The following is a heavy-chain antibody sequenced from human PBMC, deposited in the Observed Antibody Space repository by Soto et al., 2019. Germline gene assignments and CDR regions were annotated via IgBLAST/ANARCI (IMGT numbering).Heavy chain of an antibody. V-gene: IGHV1-18*01. CDR3: ARWLQLRPLDY. Sequence: QVQLAQSGGEVKKPGASVKVYCKASGYTFTSFGIGWVRQAPGQGLEYMGWITVSNGNPNYAPKFQDRVTMTVDTSTCTAYMELRSLISDDTAMYYCARWLQLRPLDYWGQGTLVTVSS. J-gene: IGHJ4*02. CDR2: ITVSNGNP. CDR1: GYTFTSFG. D-gene: IGHD1-1*01.